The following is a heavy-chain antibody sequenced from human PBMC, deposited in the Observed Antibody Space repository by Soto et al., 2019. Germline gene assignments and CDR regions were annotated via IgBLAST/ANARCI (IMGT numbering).Heavy chain of an antibody. V-gene: IGHV3-23*01. CDR3: AKAYRDYPYPYDY. CDR1: GVTFSSYA. CDR2: ISGSGGHT. J-gene: IGHJ4*02. D-gene: IGHD4-17*01. Sequence: PGGSLRLSCAASGVTFSSYAMNWVRQAPGKGLEWVSAISGSGGHTDYADSVKGRFTISRDNSKNTLYLQMSSLRAEDTAVYYCAKAYRDYPYPYDYGGQGPLVTVSS.